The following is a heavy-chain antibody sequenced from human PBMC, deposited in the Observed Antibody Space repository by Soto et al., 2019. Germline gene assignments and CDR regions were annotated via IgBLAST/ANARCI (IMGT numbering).Heavy chain of an antibody. CDR2: IYYSGST. J-gene: IGHJ4*02. D-gene: IGHD2-15*01. Sequence: SETLSLTCTVSGGSISSGGYYWSWIRQHPGKGLEWIGYIYYSGSTNYNPSFEGRVTVSTYTSKNQFSLKLGSVTAADTAVYYCARGVRSGGSYTLDYWSQGMVVTVSS. CDR1: GGSISSGGYY. V-gene: IGHV4-31*03. CDR3: ARGVRSGGSYTLDY.